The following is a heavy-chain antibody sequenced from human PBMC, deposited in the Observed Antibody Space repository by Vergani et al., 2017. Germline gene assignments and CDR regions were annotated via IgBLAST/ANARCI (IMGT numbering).Heavy chain of an antibody. CDR1: GYIFKNYY. Sequence: QVQLVQSGAAVKKPGASAKVSCTASGYIFKNYYMHWLRLAPGQGFQWLGVVNFVTGAATSPQKFEGRITMTRDTSTATFYMDLSSLKSEDTAIYYCARSIGYGTSGRCRPDYYDLWGQGTLVTVSS. V-gene: IGHV1-46*02. CDR3: ARSIGYGTSGRCRPDYYDL. CDR2: VNFVTGAA. J-gene: IGHJ4*02. D-gene: IGHD2-15*01.